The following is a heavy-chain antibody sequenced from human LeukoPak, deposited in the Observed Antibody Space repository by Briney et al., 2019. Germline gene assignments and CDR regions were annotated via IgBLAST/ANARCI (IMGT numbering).Heavy chain of an antibody. Sequence: ASVKVSCKASGYTFTSYYMHWVRQAPGQGLEWVGIINPSGGGTTYAQKFQGRVTMTRDTSTSTVYMALSSLTSEDTAVYYCARAGYWAATGYATTWGQGTLVTVSS. CDR3: ARAGYWAATGYATT. CDR2: INPSGGGT. V-gene: IGHV1-46*03. CDR1: GYTFTSYY. J-gene: IGHJ5*02. D-gene: IGHD6-13*01.